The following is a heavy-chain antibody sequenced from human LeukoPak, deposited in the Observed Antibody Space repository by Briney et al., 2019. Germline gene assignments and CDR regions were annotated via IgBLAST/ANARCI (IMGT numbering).Heavy chain of an antibody. V-gene: IGHV3-48*03. Sequence: PGGSLRLSCAASGFTFSSYAMSWVRQTPGKGLEWVSYISSSGSTKYYADSVKGRFTNSRDNAKNSLYLQMNSLRVEDTALYYCARDVRMIAGAYFDYWGQGTLVTVSS. J-gene: IGHJ4*02. CDR1: GFTFSSYA. CDR3: ARDVRMIAGAYFDY. D-gene: IGHD6-19*01. CDR2: ISSSGSTK.